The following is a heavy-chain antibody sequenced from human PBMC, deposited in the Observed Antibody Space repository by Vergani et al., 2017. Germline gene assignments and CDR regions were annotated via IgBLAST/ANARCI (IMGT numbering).Heavy chain of an antibody. D-gene: IGHD2-15*01. V-gene: IGHV3-23*01. J-gene: IGHJ4*02. CDR3: ARDLGHVVARAVLKD. Sequence: EVQLLESGGGLVQPGGSLRLSCAASGFTFSDYAMNWVRQAPGRGLEWVSGISGSGDSTYYADSVKGRFTISRDNSKNTLYLQMNSLRGEDTAVYYCARDLGHVVARAVLKDWGQGTLVTVSS. CDR1: GFTFSDYA. CDR2: ISGSGDST.